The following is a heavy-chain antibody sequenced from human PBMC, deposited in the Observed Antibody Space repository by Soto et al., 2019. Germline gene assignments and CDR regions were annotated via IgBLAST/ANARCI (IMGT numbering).Heavy chain of an antibody. V-gene: IGHV3-7*05. CDR2: IKQDGSEK. CDR1: GFTFNSYW. D-gene: IGHD2-2*01. CDR3: ARDFVVGTYCSSTSCPLNYGMDV. Sequence: GGSLRLSCAASGFTFNSYWMSWVRQAPGKGLEWVANIKQDGSEKYYVDSVKGRFTISRDNAKNSLYLQMNSLRAEDTAVYYCARDFVVGTYCSSTSCPLNYGMDVWGQGTTVTVSS. J-gene: IGHJ6*02.